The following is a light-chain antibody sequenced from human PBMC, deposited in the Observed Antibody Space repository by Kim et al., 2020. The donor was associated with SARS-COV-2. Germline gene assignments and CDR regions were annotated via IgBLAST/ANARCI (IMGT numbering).Light chain of an antibody. CDR3: QQLDNSVWT. Sequence: FPGERATLSCRASQSVSDTYLAWYQQRPGQAPRLLIYGATSSATGIPDRFSGRGSGTDFTLTISRLEPEDFAVYYCQQLDNSVWTFGQGTKVDIK. V-gene: IGKV3-20*01. CDR2: GAT. CDR1: QSVSDTY. J-gene: IGKJ1*01.